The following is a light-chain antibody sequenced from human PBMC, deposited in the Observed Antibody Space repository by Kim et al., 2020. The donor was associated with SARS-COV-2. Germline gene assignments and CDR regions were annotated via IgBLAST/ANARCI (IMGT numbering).Light chain of an antibody. Sequence: DIQMTQSPSSLSASVGDRVTITCRASQDISRYLNWYQQKPGKAPKLLIYTASSLQSGVPSRFTGIGSETDFTLTITSLQPEDFATYYCQQTSSAPRTFGQGTKVDIK. CDR3: QQTSSAPRT. J-gene: IGKJ1*01. CDR2: TAS. V-gene: IGKV1-39*01. CDR1: QDISRY.